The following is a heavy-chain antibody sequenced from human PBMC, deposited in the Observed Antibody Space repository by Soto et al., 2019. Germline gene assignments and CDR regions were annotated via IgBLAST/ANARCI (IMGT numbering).Heavy chain of an antibody. CDR2: IKNKANSYST. J-gene: IGHJ4*02. Sequence: EVQLVESGGGLVQPEGSLRLSCAASGFTFSDHYMDWVRQAPGKGLEWVGRIKNKANSYSTEYAARVKGRFIISRDNSKSSVFLQMHRLKTAGTAGYYCTRVRLCSTSSSDYWGQGILVPVSS. CDR1: GFTFSDHY. CDR3: TRVRLCSTSSSDY. D-gene: IGHD6-13*01. V-gene: IGHV3-72*01.